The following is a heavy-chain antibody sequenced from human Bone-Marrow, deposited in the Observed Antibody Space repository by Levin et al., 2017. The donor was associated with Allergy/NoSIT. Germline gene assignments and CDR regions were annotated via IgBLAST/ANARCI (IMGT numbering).Heavy chain of an antibody. Sequence: ASVKVSCKASGYTFTSYAMHWVRQAPGQRLEWMGWINAGNGNTKYSQKFQGRVTITRDTSASTAYMELSSLRSEDTAVYYCARVVGVPVVTQGSFYYYGMDVWGQGTTVTVSS. J-gene: IGHJ6*02. CDR1: GYTFTSYA. CDR3: ARVVGVPVVTQGSFYYYGMDV. D-gene: IGHD4-23*01. V-gene: IGHV1-3*01. CDR2: INAGNGNT.